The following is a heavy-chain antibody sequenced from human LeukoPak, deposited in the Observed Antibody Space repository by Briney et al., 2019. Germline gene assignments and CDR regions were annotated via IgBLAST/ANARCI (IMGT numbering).Heavy chain of an antibody. D-gene: IGHD3-10*01. CDR2: ISAYNGNT. CDR1: GYTFTSYG. Sequence: ASVKVSCKASGYTFTSYGISWVRQAPGQGLEWMGWISAYNGNTNYAQKLQGRVTMTTDTSTSTAYMELRSLRPDDTAVYYCARDVPYYYGSGSYFYGMDVWGQGTTVTVSS. CDR3: ARDVPYYYGSGSYFYGMDV. V-gene: IGHV1-18*01. J-gene: IGHJ6*02.